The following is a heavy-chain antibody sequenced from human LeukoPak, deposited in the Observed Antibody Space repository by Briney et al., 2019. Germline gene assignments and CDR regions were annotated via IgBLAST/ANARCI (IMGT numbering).Heavy chain of an antibody. Sequence: PGGSPRLSCAASGFTFSNFWLHWVRQAPGKGLVWVSRVNGDGSDTSYADSVKGRFTISRDNAKNTLYLQMNSLRAEDTAVYYCARGDHHKWNACRYWGQGTLVTVSS. CDR2: VNGDGSDT. CDR3: ARGDHHKWNACRY. D-gene: IGHD1-1*01. V-gene: IGHV3-74*01. J-gene: IGHJ4*02. CDR1: GFTFSNFW.